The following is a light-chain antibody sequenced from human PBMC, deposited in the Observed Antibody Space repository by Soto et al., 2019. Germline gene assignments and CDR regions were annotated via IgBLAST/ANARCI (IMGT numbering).Light chain of an antibody. Sequence: IQMTQSPSSVSASVGDRVTITCRASQDVKTWLAWYQQKPGKAPKLLIYGASRLQSGIPSRFSGSGSGTEFTLTITSLQSEDFAAYYCQQGNGFPPSFGGGTKVE. CDR2: GAS. J-gene: IGKJ4*01. CDR1: QDVKTW. CDR3: QQGNGFPPS. V-gene: IGKV1-12*01.